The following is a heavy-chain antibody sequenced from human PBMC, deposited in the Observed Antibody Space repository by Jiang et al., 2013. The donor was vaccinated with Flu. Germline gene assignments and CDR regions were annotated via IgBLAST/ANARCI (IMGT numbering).Heavy chain of an antibody. Sequence: YGAEVKKPGESLRISCKGSGYSFASYWITWGRQMPGKGLEWMGRIDPSDSYTNYSPSFQGHVTISADKSNSTAYLQWSSLKASDTAMYYCAGTYNNTGYSQNPLAYWGQGTLVTVSS. D-gene: IGHD3-22*01. J-gene: IGHJ4*02. CDR2: IDPSDSYT. V-gene: IGHV5-10-1*01. CDR1: GYSFASYW. CDR3: AGTYNNTGYSQNPLAY.